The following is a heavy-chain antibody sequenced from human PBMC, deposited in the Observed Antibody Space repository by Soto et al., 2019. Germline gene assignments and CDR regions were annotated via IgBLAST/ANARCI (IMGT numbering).Heavy chain of an antibody. CDR3: AKGRSYYYYYGVDV. CDR1: GFTFSSYW. CDR2: TDSDGSFT. J-gene: IGHJ6*02. Sequence: GGSLRLSCIASGFTFSSYWMHWVRQTPEKGLVWVSHTDSDGSFTTYADSVKGRFTISRDNSKNTLFLQMNSLRAEDTAVYYCAKGRSYYYYYGVDVWGQGTTVTVSS. V-gene: IGHV3-74*01.